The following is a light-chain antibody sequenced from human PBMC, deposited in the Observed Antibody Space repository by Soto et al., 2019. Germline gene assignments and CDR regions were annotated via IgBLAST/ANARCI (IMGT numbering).Light chain of an antibody. V-gene: IGKV1-6*01. CDR2: AAS. J-gene: IGKJ1*01. Sequence: AIQLTQSPSSLYASVGDRVTITCRASQAIRTALGWYQQKPGKVPKLLIYAASILQSGVPSRFSGSGSGTDFTITISSLQPEDFATYYCLLDFRYFWAFGQGTKVEIK. CDR3: LLDFRYFWA. CDR1: QAIRTA.